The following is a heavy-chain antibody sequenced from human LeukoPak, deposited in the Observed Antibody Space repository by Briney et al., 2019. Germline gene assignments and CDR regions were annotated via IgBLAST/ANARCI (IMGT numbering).Heavy chain of an antibody. CDR3: ARGTYYDSTAYYWFDP. J-gene: IGHJ5*02. D-gene: IGHD3-22*01. CDR2: IYTSGST. V-gene: IGHV4-4*07. CDR1: GGSISFYY. Sequence: PSETLSLTCIVSGGSISFYYWSWIRQPAGKGLEWIGRIYTSGSTNYNPSLKSRVTISLDKSKNQFSLKLSSVTAADTAVYYCARGTYYDSTAYYWFDPWGQGTLVTVSS.